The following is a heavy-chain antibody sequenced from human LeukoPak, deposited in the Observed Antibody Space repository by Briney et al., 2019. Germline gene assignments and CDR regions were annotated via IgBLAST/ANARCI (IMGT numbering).Heavy chain of an antibody. Sequence: PGGSLRLSCAASGFSFSSYGMHWVRQAPGKGLEWVAFIRYDGSNKYYADSVKGRFTISRDNSKNTLYLQMNSLRAEDTAVYYCARLCSGYDLSYYDYWGQGTLVTVSS. CDR2: IRYDGSNK. D-gene: IGHD5-12*01. CDR1: GFSFSSYG. J-gene: IGHJ4*02. CDR3: ARLCSGYDLSYYDY. V-gene: IGHV3-30*02.